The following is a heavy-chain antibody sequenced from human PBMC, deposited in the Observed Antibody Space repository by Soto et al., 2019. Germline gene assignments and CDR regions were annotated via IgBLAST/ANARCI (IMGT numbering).Heavy chain of an antibody. Sequence: QVTLKESGPVLVQATETLTLTCNVSGFSLTNVQKGVAWIRQPPGKALEWLAHILSDVEQSYKSSLKKRLTLSPDTSKRQVVLVMTNVEPFETATFYCARISGRFGAAHFDFWGQGSSVIVSS. V-gene: IGHV2-26*01. CDR3: ARISGRFGAAHFDF. CDR2: ILSDVEQ. CDR1: GFSLTNVQKG. D-gene: IGHD3-10*01. J-gene: IGHJ4*02.